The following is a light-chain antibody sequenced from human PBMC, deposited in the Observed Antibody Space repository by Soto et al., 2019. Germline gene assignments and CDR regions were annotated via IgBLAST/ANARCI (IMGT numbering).Light chain of an antibody. V-gene: IGKV1-33*01. CDR2: DAS. CDR3: QQYDHLPLT. CDR1: QDISTY. J-gene: IGKJ4*01. Sequence: DIQMTQSPSSLSASVGDRVTVTCQASQDISTYLNWYQQKPGQAPELLIYDASNLETGVPSRFSGSGSGTDFTFTISSLHPEDIATYYCQQYDHLPLTFGGGTKVEI.